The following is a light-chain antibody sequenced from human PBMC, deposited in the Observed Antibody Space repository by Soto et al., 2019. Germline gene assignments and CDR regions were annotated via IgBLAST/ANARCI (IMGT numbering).Light chain of an antibody. V-gene: IGKV1-5*03. CDR3: QQYTTYLGET. CDR1: QSISRW. Sequence: DIQMTQSPSTLSASVGDRVTITCRASQSISRWLAWYQQKPGTAPKLLISLTSNLESGVPSRFSGNTSGTEFTLTINGLQPDDFATYYCQQYTTYLGETFGQGTKVEI. J-gene: IGKJ1*01. CDR2: LTS.